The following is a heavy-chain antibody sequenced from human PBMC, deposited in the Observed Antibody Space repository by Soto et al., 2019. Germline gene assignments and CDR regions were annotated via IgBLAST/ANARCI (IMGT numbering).Heavy chain of an antibody. V-gene: IGHV4-39*01. CDR3: ARQAKIGDRSQFYFDS. J-gene: IGHJ4*02. CDR1: GGSITSSSHF. D-gene: IGHD3-16*01. Sequence: PSETLSLTCSASGGSITSSSHFWGWVRQPPGKGLEWIGTIYFTGNTYYTPSLKSRLTMSIDTSKNEFSLRLNSVTAADTAVYYCARQAKIGDRSQFYFDSWGQGTLVTVSS. CDR2: IYFTGNT.